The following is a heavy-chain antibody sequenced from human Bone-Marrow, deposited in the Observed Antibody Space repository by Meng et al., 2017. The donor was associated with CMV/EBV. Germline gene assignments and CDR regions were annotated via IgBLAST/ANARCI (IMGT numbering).Heavy chain of an antibody. CDR1: GGSISSYY. V-gene: IGHV4-59*12. J-gene: IGHJ4*02. Sequence: SETLSLTCTVSGGSISSYYWSWIRQPPGKGLEWIGYIYYSGSTNYNPSLKSRVTISVDTSKNQFSLKLSSVTAADTAAYYCARALFAATLYYFDYWGQGTLVTVSS. CDR2: IYYSGST. D-gene: IGHD6-25*01. CDR3: ARALFAATLYYFDY.